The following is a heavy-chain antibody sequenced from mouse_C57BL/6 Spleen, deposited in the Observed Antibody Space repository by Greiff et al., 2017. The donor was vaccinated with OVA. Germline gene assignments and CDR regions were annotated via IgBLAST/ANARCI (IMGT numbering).Heavy chain of an antibody. J-gene: IGHJ4*01. V-gene: IGHV1-47*01. CDR2: FHPYNDDT. CDR1: GYTFTTYP. D-gene: IGHD1-1*01. CDR3: ARGGPITTVVATDYAMDY. Sequence: QVQLQQSGAKLVKPGASVKMSCKASGYTFTTYPIEWMKQNHGKSLEWIGNFHPYNDDTKYNEKFKGKATLTVEKSSSTVYLELSRLTSDDSAVYYCARGGPITTVVATDYAMDYWGQGTSVTVSS.